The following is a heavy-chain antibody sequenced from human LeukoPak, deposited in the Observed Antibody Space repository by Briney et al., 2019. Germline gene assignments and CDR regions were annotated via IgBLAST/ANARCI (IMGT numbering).Heavy chain of an antibody. Sequence: SETLSLTCAVYGGSFSGYYWSWIRQPPGKGLEWIGEINHSGSTNYNPSLKSRVTISVDTSKNQFSLKLSSVTAADTAVYYCARYHRYCSGGSCSNNWFDPWDQGTLVTVSS. CDR1: GGSFSGYY. CDR3: ARYHRYCSGGSCSNNWFDP. D-gene: IGHD2-15*01. V-gene: IGHV4-34*01. CDR2: INHSGST. J-gene: IGHJ5*02.